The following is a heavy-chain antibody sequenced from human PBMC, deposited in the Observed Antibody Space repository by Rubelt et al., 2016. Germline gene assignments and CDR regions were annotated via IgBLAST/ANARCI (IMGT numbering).Heavy chain of an antibody. CDR2: IIPIPGIA. CDR1: GGPFSSYA. V-gene: IGHV1-69*04. CDR3: ARGPRSYHAFDI. J-gene: IGHJ3*02. Sequence: QVQLVQSGAEVKKPGSSVKVSRKASGGPFSSYALSWVRQAPGQGPGWLGRIIPIPGIANYAHKVQCRVTITADKSTSTAYMEVGGVRSEDWSVYYCARGPRSYHAFDIWGQGTMVTVSS. D-gene: IGHD1-26*01.